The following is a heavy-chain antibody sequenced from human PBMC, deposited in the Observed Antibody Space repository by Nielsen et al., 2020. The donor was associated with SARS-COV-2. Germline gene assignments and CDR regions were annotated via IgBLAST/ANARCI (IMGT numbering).Heavy chain of an antibody. D-gene: IGHD2-2*01. J-gene: IGHJ5*02. Sequence: SATLSLTCSVSVGSFSNSAYYWDWIRLAPGKGLEWIGKIYYDGRTTHYNPSLKSRVSISADTTKNRFSLWLRSVSAADTAVYYCAREGDSRVPGNWFDTWGRGALVTVSS. CDR1: VGSFSNSAYY. CDR2: IYYDGRTT. CDR3: AREGDSRVPGNWFDT. V-gene: IGHV4-39*07.